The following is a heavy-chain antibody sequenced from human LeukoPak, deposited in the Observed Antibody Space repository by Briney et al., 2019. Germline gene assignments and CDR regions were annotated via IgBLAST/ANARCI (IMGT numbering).Heavy chain of an antibody. J-gene: IGHJ1*01. Sequence: QTGGSLRLSCAASGFTLSNYGMNWVRQALGKGLEWVSGISGSGDSSYYADSVKGRFTISRDNSKNTLYLQMNSLRAEDTAVYYCAKVKSGTATVTRYFQHWGQGTLVTVSS. V-gene: IGHV3-23*01. CDR2: ISGSGDSS. CDR3: AKVKSGTATVTRYFQH. D-gene: IGHD4-17*01. CDR1: GFTLSNYG.